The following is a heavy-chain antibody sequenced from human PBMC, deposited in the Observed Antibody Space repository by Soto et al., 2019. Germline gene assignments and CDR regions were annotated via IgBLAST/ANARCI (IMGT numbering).Heavy chain of an antibody. D-gene: IGHD2-8*01. Sequence: EVQLVESGGGLVQPGGSLRLSCAASGFTFSSYSMNWVRQAPGKGVEWVSYIRSRGSTIYYVDSVKGRFTISRDNAKNSLYMQMNSLRDEDTAVYYCARDLRMVYAIDIGYWGQGALVTVSS. CDR3: ARDLRMVYAIDIGY. V-gene: IGHV3-48*02. CDR2: IRSRGSTI. J-gene: IGHJ4*02. CDR1: GFTFSSYS.